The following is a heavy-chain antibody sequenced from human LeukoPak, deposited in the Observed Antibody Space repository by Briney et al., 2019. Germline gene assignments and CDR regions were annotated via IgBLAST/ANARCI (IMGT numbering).Heavy chain of an antibody. Sequence: PSETLSLTCTVSGGSISSYYWSWIRQPAGKGLEWIGRIYTSGSTNYSPSLKSRVTMSVDTSKNQFSLKLSSVTAADTAVYYCARDGSSGWSPWFDPWGQGTLVTVSS. CDR3: ARDGSSGWSPWFDP. J-gene: IGHJ5*02. CDR1: GGSISSYY. V-gene: IGHV4-4*07. D-gene: IGHD6-19*01. CDR2: IYTSGST.